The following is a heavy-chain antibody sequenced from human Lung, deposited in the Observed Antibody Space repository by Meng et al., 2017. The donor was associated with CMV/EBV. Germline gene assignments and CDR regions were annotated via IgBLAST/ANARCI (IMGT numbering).Heavy chain of an antibody. D-gene: IGHD3-9*01. J-gene: IGHJ4*02. CDR1: GLTFSSYE. CDR3: ARTRFFDWLLYPFDY. Sequence: SXAASGLTFSSYEMNWVRQAPGKGLEWVSYISSSGSTIYYADSVKGRFTISRDNAKNSLYLQMNSLRAEDTAVYYFARTRFFDWLLYPFDYWGQGTXVTVSS. CDR2: ISSSGSTI. V-gene: IGHV3-48*03.